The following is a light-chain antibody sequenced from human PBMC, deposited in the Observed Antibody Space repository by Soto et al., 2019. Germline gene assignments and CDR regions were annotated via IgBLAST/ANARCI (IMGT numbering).Light chain of an antibody. V-gene: IGKV1-17*01. CDR1: RDVGSD. Sequence: QMTQSPSSLSASVGEKIIITCRASRDVGSDVSWYQQKPGQAPKLLIYAASNLQSGVPSRFSGSGSGTDFTLTISSLQPEDFATYYCQHFKSFPITFGQGTRLEIK. CDR3: QHFKSFPIT. CDR2: AAS. J-gene: IGKJ5*01.